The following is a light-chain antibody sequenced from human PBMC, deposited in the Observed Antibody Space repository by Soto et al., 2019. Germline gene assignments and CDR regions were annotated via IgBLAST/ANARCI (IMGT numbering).Light chain of an antibody. CDR2: LGS. J-gene: IGKJ3*01. CDR1: QSLLHSNGYNY. CDR3: MQALQTPST. Sequence: IEMTQSPLSLPVTPGEPASISCRSSQSLLHSNGYNYLDWYLQKPGQSPQLLIYLGSNRASGVPDGFSGSGSGTDFTLKISRVEAEDVGVYYCMQALQTPSTFGPGTKVDIK. V-gene: IGKV2-28*01.